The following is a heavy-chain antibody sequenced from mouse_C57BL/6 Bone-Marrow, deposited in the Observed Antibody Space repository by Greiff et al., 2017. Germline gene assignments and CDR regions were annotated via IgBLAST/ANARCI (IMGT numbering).Heavy chain of an antibody. Sequence: EVHLVESGGGLVQPGGSLSLSCAASGFTFTDYYMSWVRQPPGKALEWLGFIRNKANGYTTEYSASVKGRFTISRDNSQSILYLQMNALRAEDSATYYCARYPTVVAYWYFDVWGTGTTVTVSS. CDR3: ARYPTVVAYWYFDV. CDR2: IRNKANGYTT. J-gene: IGHJ1*03. V-gene: IGHV7-3*01. D-gene: IGHD1-1*01. CDR1: GFTFTDYY.